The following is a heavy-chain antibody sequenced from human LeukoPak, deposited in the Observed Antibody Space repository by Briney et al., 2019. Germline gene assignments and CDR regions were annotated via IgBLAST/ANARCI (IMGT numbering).Heavy chain of an antibody. CDR3: ARDRGSTEFDY. J-gene: IGHJ4*02. CDR2: ISNSRNDV. V-gene: IGHV3-21*06. D-gene: IGHD1-26*01. Sequence: GGSLRLSCAASGFIFSSYTMNWVRQAPGKGLEWVSFISNSRNDVYYADSVKGRFTISRDNAKNTVYLQMNSLRAEDTAVYYCARDRGSTEFDYWGQGTLVTVSS. CDR1: GFIFSSYT.